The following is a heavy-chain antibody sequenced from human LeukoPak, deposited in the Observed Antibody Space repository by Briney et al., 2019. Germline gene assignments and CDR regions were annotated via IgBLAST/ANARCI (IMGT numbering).Heavy chain of an antibody. CDR3: ARVCDSRDHTYYYGMDV. CDR1: GGTFSSYG. Sequence: GSSVKVSCKASGGTFSSYGINWVRQAPGQGLEWMGWISAYNGNTNYAQKLQGGVTMTTDTSTSTVYMELRSLRSDDTAVYYCARVCDSRDHTYYYGMDVWGQGTTVTVSS. D-gene: IGHD3-22*01. J-gene: IGHJ6*02. CDR2: ISAYNGNT. V-gene: IGHV1-18*01.